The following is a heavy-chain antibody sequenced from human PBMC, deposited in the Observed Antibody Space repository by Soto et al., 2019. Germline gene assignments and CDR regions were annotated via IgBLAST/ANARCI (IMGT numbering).Heavy chain of an antibody. J-gene: IGHJ4*02. Sequence: QVQLEQSGAEMKRPGSSVKVSCETSGGIFTNYTFSWVRQAPGQGLEWMGWIIPVLNVANYAQKFQGRIAVTADKSTSTAFLELTDLISDDTAIYFCARAPTASSPLAYWGQGTLVTVSS. V-gene: IGHV1-69*02. CDR2: IIPVLNVA. CDR3: ARAPTASSPLAY. D-gene: IGHD1-26*01. CDR1: GGIFTNYT.